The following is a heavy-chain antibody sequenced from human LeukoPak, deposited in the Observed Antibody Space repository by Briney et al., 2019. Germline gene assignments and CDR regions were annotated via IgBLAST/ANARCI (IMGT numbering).Heavy chain of an antibody. V-gene: IGHV3-33*01. Sequence: GRSLRLSCAASGFTFSSYGMHWVRQAPGKGLEWVAVIWYDGSNKYYADSVKGRFTISRDNSKNTLYLQMNSLRAEDTAVYYCARNRAWDSGWFDPWGQGTLVTVSS. J-gene: IGHJ5*02. CDR1: GFTFSSYG. CDR2: IWYDGSNK. CDR3: ARNRAWDSGWFDP. D-gene: IGHD1-14*01.